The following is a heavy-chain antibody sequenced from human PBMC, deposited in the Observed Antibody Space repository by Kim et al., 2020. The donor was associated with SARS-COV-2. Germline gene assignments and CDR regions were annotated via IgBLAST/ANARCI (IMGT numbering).Heavy chain of an antibody. J-gene: IGHJ4*02. V-gene: IGHV3-7*04. Sequence: YADSGKGRFTISRDNAKNSLFLQMNSLRADDTALYYCARTPLGSFDSWGQGTLVTVSS. CDR3: ARTPLGSFDS. D-gene: IGHD3-10*01.